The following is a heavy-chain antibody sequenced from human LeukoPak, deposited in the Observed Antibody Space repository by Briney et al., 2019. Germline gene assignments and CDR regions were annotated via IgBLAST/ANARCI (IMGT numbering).Heavy chain of an antibody. Sequence: PGGSLRLSCAASGFPFSYYGMHRVRQAPGKGLEWVAFIRYDGNDKFYADSVKGRFTISKDTSRNTLYLQMNSLKTEDTAVYYCAKDLMRDRWFGESWGQGTLVTVSS. V-gene: IGHV3-30*02. J-gene: IGHJ5*02. D-gene: IGHD3-10*01. CDR1: GFPFSYYG. CDR2: IRYDGNDK. CDR3: AKDLMRDRWFGES.